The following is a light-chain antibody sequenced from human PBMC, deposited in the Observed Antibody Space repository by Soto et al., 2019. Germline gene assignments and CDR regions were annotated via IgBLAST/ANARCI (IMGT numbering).Light chain of an antibody. CDR3: CSHAGSTTYVV. J-gene: IGLJ2*01. V-gene: IGLV2-23*01. CDR2: EGS. CDR1: SSDVGSYNL. Sequence: QSALTQPASVSGSPGQSITISCTGTSSDVGSYNLVSWYQQHPGKAPKLMIYEGSKRPSGVDNRFSGSKSGNTASLTISGLQAEDEADYYCCSHAGSTTYVVFGGGTKLTVL.